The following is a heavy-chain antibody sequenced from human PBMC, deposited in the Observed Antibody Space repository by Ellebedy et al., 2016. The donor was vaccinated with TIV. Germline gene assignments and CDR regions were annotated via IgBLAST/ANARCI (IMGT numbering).Heavy chain of an antibody. J-gene: IGHJ4*02. Sequence: PGGSLRLSCAVSGFIFSNYRMSWVRQAPGKGLEWVANIEQDGSEKYYVDSVKGRFTISRDNAKNSLYLQMNSLRADDTGVYYCAKDHRSSGWPAFDSWGQGTLVTVSS. CDR1: GFIFSNYR. CDR2: IEQDGSEK. V-gene: IGHV3-7*03. CDR3: AKDHRSSGWPAFDS. D-gene: IGHD6-19*01.